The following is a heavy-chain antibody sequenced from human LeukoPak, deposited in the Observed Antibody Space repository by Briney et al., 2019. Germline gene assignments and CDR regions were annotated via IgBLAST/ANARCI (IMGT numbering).Heavy chain of an antibody. J-gene: IGHJ4*02. CDR2: ISSDSSYT. D-gene: IGHD6-13*01. Sequence: GGSLRLSCAASGFIFSDYYMTWLRQAPGKGLDWISYISSDSSYTRYADSVKGRFTVSIDNAKNSLYLQMNSLRTEDTAVYYCARLHSTAAAGTYDYWGQGTLVTVSP. V-gene: IGHV3-11*06. CDR3: ARLHSTAAAGTYDY. CDR1: GFIFSDYY.